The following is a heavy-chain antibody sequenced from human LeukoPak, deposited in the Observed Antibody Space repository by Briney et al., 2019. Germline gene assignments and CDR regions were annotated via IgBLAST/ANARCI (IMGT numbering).Heavy chain of an antibody. CDR2: ISGSGDST. CDR3: AKAQHTAMVRHGDY. CDR1: GFTFSSYG. V-gene: IGHV3-23*01. J-gene: IGHJ4*02. Sequence: GGSLRLSCAASGFTFSSYGMHWVRQAPGKGLEWVSCISGSGDSTYKADSVKGRFTISRDNSKNTVYLQMNGLRAEDTAVYYCAKAQHTAMVRHGDYWGRGTLVTVSS. D-gene: IGHD5-18*01.